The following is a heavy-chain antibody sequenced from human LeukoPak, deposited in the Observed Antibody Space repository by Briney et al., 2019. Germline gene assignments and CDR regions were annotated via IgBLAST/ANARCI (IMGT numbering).Heavy chain of an antibody. CDR2: IYYSGST. J-gene: IGHJ5*02. CDR1: GGSFSSNTCY. CDR3: ACLYSSSWGDWFDP. V-gene: IGHV4-39*01. D-gene: IGHD6-13*01. Sequence: PSETLSLTXTVSGGSFSSNTCYWGCIRQPPGKGLEWLGSIYYSGSTYYNPSLKSRVSISVDTSKNQFSLKLSSVTAADTAVYYCACLYSSSWGDWFDPWGQGTLVTVSS.